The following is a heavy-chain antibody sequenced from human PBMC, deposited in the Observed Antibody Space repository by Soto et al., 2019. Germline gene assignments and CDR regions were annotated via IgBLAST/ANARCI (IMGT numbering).Heavy chain of an antibody. V-gene: IGHV4-31*03. CDR1: GGSISSGGYY. D-gene: IGHD2-15*01. Sequence: SETLSLTCTVSGGSISSGGYYWSWIRQHPGKGLEWIGYIYYSGSTYCNPSLKSRVTISVDTSKNQFSLKLGSVTAADTAVYYCASSSPLGGNDAFDIWGQGTMVTV. CDR2: IYYSGST. J-gene: IGHJ3*02. CDR3: ASSSPLGGNDAFDI.